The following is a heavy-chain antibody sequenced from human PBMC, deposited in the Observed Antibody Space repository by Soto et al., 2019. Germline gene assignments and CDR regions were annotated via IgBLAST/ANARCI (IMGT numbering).Heavy chain of an antibody. D-gene: IGHD6-19*01. J-gene: IGHJ4*02. CDR1: GFTFDDYA. CDR3: AKGVYSSGWYSVFDY. CDR2: ISWNSGSI. V-gene: IGHV3-9*01. Sequence: EVQLVESGGGLVQPGRSLRLSCAASGFTFDDYAMHWVRQAPGKGLEWVSGISWNSGSIGYADSVKGRFTISRDNAXXSLYLQMNSLRAEDTALYYCAKGVYSSGWYSVFDYWGQGTLVTVSS.